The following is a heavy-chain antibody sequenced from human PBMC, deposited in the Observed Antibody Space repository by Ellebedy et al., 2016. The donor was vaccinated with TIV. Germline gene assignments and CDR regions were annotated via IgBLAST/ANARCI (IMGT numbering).Heavy chain of an antibody. D-gene: IGHD3-16*01. CDR1: GGSISKFS. CDR3: ARFDYDVEGYYGLDV. V-gene: IGHV4-59*01. CDR2: IFYSGDT. J-gene: IGHJ6*02. Sequence: SETLSLXCTVSGGSISKFSWTWIRQPPGKGLEWIGYIFYSGDTNYNPSPKSRVSMSVDTSKSQLSLTLTSVTAADTGVYYCARFDYDVEGYYGLDVWGQGTTVTVSS.